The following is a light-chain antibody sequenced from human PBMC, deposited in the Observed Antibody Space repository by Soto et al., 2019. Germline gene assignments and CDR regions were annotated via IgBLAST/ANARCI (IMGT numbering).Light chain of an antibody. CDR2: AAS. CDR3: QQYGSSGT. J-gene: IGKJ1*01. Sequence: AIQMTHSPSSLSASVGDRVTITFRASQGIRNDLGWYQQKPGKAPKLLIYAASSLQSGVPSRFSGSGSGTEFTLTISSLQPDDFATYYCQQYGSSGTFGQGTKVDIK. CDR1: QGIRND. V-gene: IGKV1-6*01.